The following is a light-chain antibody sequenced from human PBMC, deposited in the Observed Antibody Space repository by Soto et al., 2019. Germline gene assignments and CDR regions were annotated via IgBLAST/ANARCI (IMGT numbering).Light chain of an antibody. J-gene: IGKJ1*01. CDR2: DVS. Sequence: EIVLTQSPGTLSLSPGERATLSCRSSHSVSSNYLAWYQQKPGQAPRLLIYDVSSRATGIPDRFSGSGSGTYFTLTISRLAPVDFAVYYCQQYGISPTFGQGTKVEIK. CDR3: QQYGISPT. CDR1: HSVSSNY. V-gene: IGKV3-20*01.